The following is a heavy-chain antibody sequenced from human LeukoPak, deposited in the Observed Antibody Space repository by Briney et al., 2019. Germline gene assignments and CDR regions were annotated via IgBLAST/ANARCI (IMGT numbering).Heavy chain of an antibody. CDR1: GFTFSSYA. CDR2: ISGSGGST. J-gene: IGHJ4*02. Sequence: GGSLRPSCAASGFTFSSYAMSWVRQAPGKGLEWVSAISGSGGSTYYADSVKGRFTISRDNSKNTLYLQMNSLRAEDTAVYYCAKGVVEIFGVDIISGAYWGQGTLVTVSS. D-gene: IGHD3-3*01. V-gene: IGHV3-23*01. CDR3: AKGVVEIFGVDIISGAY.